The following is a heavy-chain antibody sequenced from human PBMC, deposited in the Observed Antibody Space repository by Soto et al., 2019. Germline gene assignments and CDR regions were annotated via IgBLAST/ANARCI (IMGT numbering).Heavy chain of an antibody. V-gene: IGHV3-11*05. J-gene: IGHJ4*02. CDR2: VSTSSSYT. Sequence: QVQLVESGGGLVKPGGSLRLSCVASGFTFSDHYMTWIRQAPGKGLEWLSYVSTSSSYTNYADSVKGRFTISRDNAMNSLYLQINSLRSDDSVVYYCARLRLTGYFDYWGQGTLVTVSS. CDR3: ARLRLTGYFDY. CDR1: GFTFSDHY.